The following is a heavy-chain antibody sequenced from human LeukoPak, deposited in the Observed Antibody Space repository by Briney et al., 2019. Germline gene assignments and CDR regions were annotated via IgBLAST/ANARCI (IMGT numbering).Heavy chain of an antibody. J-gene: IGHJ4*02. D-gene: IGHD2-2*01. V-gene: IGHV3-74*01. CDR1: GCTFSKYW. Sequence: GSLRLSCEGSGCTFSKYWLHWVRQTPGKGLVWVSRSDGSDTSYADSVKGRFTISRDNAKNTLFLQMSSLRAEDTAVYYCARVESGSCSNTRCRSIDFWGQGTQVTVSS. CDR3: ARVESGSCSNTRCRSIDF. CDR2: SDGSDT.